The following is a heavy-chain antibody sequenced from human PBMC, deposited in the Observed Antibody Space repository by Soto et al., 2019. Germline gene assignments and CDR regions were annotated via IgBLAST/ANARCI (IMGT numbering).Heavy chain of an antibody. D-gene: IGHD3-9*01. CDR2: ISGSGGST. Sequence: EVQLLESGGGLVQPGGSLRLSCAASGFTFSSYAMSWVRQAPGKGLEWVSAISGSGGSTYYADSVKGRFTISRDNSKNTPYLQMNSLRAEDTAVYYCAKDHPYDILTGYWGDAFDIWGQGTMVTVSS. CDR1: GFTFSSYA. J-gene: IGHJ3*02. CDR3: AKDHPYDILTGYWGDAFDI. V-gene: IGHV3-23*01.